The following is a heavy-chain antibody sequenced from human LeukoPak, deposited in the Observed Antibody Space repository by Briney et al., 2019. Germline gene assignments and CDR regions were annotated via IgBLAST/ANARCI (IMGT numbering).Heavy chain of an antibody. J-gene: IGHJ4*02. V-gene: IGHV3-53*01. CDR2: IYSGGDT. Sequence: GGSLRLSCAASGLTLSSNYMSWVRQAPGKGLEWVSTIYSGGDTYYADSVKGRFTISRDYSTNTVYLQMNSLRADDTAVYYCARSLKVGAFMNYFDYWGQGALVTVSS. CDR1: GLTLSSNY. CDR3: ARSLKVGAFMNYFDY. D-gene: IGHD1-26*01.